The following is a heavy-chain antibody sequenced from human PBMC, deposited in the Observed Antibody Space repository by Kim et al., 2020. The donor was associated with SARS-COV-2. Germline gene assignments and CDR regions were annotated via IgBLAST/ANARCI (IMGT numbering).Heavy chain of an antibody. J-gene: IGHJ6*01. D-gene: IGHD3-10*01. V-gene: IGHV3-30*04. CDR1: GFTFSRNA. CDR2: ISYHGKNT. Sequence: GGSLRLSCAASGFTFSRNAMHWVRQAPGKGLEWVALISYHGKNTYYADSVKGRFTVSRDNSKNTLYLQMNSLRPEDTAIYYCARVKGELLQKFYYGLDV. CDR3: ARVKGELLQKFYYGLDV.